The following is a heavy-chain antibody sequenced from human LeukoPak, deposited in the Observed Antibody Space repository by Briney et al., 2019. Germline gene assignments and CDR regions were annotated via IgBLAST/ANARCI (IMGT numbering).Heavy chain of an antibody. CDR1: GGSFCGDY. D-gene: IGHD3-22*01. CDR2: LIHVGST. Sequence: PETLSLTCAVYGGSFCGDYWCWIREPLGRGRGWSGELIHVGSTNYNPSLKSRVTISVDTSKNQFALKLSSVTAANTAVYYCARSRNYYDSSGYYYYWGQGTLVTVSS. CDR3: ARSRNYYDSSGYYYY. J-gene: IGHJ4*02. V-gene: IGHV4-34*12.